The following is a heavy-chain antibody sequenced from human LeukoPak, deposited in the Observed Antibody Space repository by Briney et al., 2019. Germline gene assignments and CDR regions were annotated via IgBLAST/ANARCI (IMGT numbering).Heavy chain of an antibody. CDR1: GFTFSLYT. V-gene: IGHV3-30*04. CDR3: AILGGPHPFDY. CDR2: ISYDGSNK. Sequence: GGSLRLSCVASGFTFSLYTMHWVRQAPGKGLEWVAVISYDGSNKYYADSVKGRFTISRDNSKNTLYLQMNSLRAEDTAVYYCAILGGPHPFDYWGQGTLVTVSS. J-gene: IGHJ4*02. D-gene: IGHD3-16*01.